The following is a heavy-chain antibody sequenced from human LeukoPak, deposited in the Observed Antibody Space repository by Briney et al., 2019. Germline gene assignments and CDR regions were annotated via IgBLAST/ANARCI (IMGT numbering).Heavy chain of an antibody. J-gene: IGHJ4*02. CDR3: AKDIRPQYCTNGVCSTDY. CDR1: GFTFGDNA. CDR2: INWNSGIM. D-gene: IGHD2-8*01. V-gene: IGHV3-9*01. Sequence: GGSLRLSCAASGFTFGDNAMHWVRQAPGKGLEWVSGINWNSGIMGYADSVKGRFTISRDNSKNTLYLQMNSLRAEDTAVYYCAKDIRPQYCTNGVCSTDYWGQGTLVTVSS.